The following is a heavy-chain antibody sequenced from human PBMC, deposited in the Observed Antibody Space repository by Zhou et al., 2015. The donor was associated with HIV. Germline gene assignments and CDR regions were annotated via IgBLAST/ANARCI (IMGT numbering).Heavy chain of an antibody. V-gene: IGHV1-69*12. Sequence: QVQLVQSGAEVKKPGSSVKVSCKASGGTFSSYAISWVRQAPGQGLEWMGGIIPIFGTANYAQKFQGRVTITADESTSTAYMELSSLRSEDTAVYYCARERGERWGLGVGGMDVWGQGTTVTVSS. CDR2: IIPIFGTA. J-gene: IGHJ6*02. D-gene: IGHD2-21*02. CDR1: GGTFSSYA. CDR3: ARERGERWGLGVGGMDV.